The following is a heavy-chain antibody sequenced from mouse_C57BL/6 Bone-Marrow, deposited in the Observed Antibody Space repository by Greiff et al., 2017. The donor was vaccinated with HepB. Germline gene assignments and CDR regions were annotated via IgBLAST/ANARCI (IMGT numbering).Heavy chain of an antibody. V-gene: IGHV1-85*01. J-gene: IGHJ2*01. D-gene: IGHD1-1*01. Sequence: QVQLKQSGPELVKPGASVKLSCKASGYTFTSYDINWVKQRPGQGLEWIGWIYPRDGSTKYNEKFKGKATLTVDTSSSTAYMELHSLTSEDSAVYFCARRPLYYYGSSYPFDYWGQGTTLTVSS. CDR1: GYTFTSYD. CDR2: IYPRDGST. CDR3: ARRPLYYYGSSYPFDY.